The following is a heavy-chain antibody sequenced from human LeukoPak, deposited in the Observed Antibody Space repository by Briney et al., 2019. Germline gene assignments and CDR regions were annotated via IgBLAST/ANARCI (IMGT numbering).Heavy chain of an antibody. V-gene: IGHV4-39*07. J-gene: IGHJ4*02. CDR3: ARGAYTIFGVVIIRHYFDY. CDR2: IYYSGST. D-gene: IGHD3-3*01. Sequence: PSETLSLTCTVSGGSISSSSYYWGWIRQPPGKGLEWIGGIYYSGSTNYNPSLKSRVTISVDTSKNQFSLKLSSVTAADTAVYYCARGAYTIFGVVIIRHYFDYWGQGTLVTVSS. CDR1: GGSISSSSYY.